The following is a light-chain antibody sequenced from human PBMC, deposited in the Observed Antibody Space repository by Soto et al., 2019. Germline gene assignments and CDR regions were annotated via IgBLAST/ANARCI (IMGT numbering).Light chain of an antibody. CDR1: QSVSSSY. CDR3: QHYGSSPET. CDR2: GAS. V-gene: IGKV3-20*01. J-gene: IGKJ1*01. Sequence: EIVLTQSPGTLSLSPGERATLSCRASQSVSSSYLAWYQPKPGQAPRLPIYGASSRATGIPDRFSGSGSGTDFTLTISRLEPEDFAVYYCQHYGSSPETFGQGTKVEIK.